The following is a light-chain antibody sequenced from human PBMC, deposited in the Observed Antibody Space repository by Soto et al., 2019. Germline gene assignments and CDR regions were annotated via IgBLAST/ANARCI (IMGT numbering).Light chain of an antibody. CDR3: QQYDDWPIT. Sequence: DSQMSQSPSSLSASVGDRVTISCRAGQSIGSYLHWYQQKPGRAPKLLIYAAATLQSGVPSRFSGSGSGTDFTLTISSLQSEDFAVYFCQQYDDWPITFGQGTRLEIK. CDR1: QSIGSY. J-gene: IGKJ5*01. V-gene: IGKV1-39*01. CDR2: AAA.